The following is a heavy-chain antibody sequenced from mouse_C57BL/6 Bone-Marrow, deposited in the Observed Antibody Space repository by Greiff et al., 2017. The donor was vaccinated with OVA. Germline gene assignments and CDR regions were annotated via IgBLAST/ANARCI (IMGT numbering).Heavy chain of an antibody. D-gene: IGHD1-1*01. CDR1: GYTFTSYW. Sequence: QVQLQQPGTELVKPGASVKLSCKASGYTFTSYWMHWVKQRPGQGLEWIGNINPSNGGTNYNEKFKSKATLTVDKASSTAYMQLSSLPSEDSAVYYCARGATVVARYAMDYWGQGTSVTVSS. CDR2: INPSNGGT. J-gene: IGHJ4*01. CDR3: ARGATVVARYAMDY. V-gene: IGHV1-53*01.